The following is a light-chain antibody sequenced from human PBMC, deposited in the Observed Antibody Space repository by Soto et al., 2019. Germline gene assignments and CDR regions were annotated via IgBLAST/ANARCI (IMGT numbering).Light chain of an antibody. J-gene: IGLJ1*01. V-gene: IGLV2-23*01. CDR1: SCDVGSSNL. Sequence: QSVLTQPASVSGSPGQSITISCTGTSCDVGSSNLVSWYQQHPGKTPKLIIYEGSRRPSGVSGRFSGSMSGNAASLTISGLQAEDEADYYCCSFARSSTSYVFGTGTKVT. CDR2: EGS. CDR3: CSFARSSTSYV.